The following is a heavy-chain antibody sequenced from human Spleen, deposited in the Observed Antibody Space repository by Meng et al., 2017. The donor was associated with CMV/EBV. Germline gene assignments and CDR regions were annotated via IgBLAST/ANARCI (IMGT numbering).Heavy chain of an antibody. CDR1: GFTFSSYG. CDR3: AKARSSGGHYYYYDMDV. V-gene: IGHV3-33*06. J-gene: IGHJ6*02. Sequence: GESLKISCAASGFTFSSYGMHWVRQAPGKGLEWVAVIWYDGSNKYYADSVKGRFTISRDNSKNTLYLQMNSLRAEDTAVYYCAKARSSGGHYYYYDMDVWGQGTTVTVSS. D-gene: IGHD6-6*01. CDR2: IWYDGSNK.